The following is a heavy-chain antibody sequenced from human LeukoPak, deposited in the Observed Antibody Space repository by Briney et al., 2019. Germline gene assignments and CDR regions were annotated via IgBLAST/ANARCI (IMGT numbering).Heavy chain of an antibody. J-gene: IGHJ4*02. CDR1: GYTFTSYY. CDR3: ARSRSSGWNDF. Sequence: ASVKVSCKESGYTFTSYYMHWVRQAPGQGLEWMGIINPSGGSTTFAQKFQGRVTMTRDASTSTVYLELSSLRSEDTAVYYCARSRSSGWNDFWGQGTLVIVSS. CDR2: INPSGGST. V-gene: IGHV1-46*01. D-gene: IGHD6-19*01.